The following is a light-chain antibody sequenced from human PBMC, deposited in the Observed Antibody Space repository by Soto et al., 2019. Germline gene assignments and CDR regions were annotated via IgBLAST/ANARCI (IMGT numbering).Light chain of an antibody. CDR3: QQSNSAPLT. Sequence: EIQMTQSPSSLSASVGDRFTLTCRASQRVSTYLAWYQPKPGKVPKLLIYAASTLQPGVPSPFSGSGSGTDFTLTISSLQPEDVAAYYCQQSNSAPLTFGGGTQVDI. V-gene: IGKV1-27*01. CDR1: QRVSTY. J-gene: IGKJ4*01. CDR2: AAS.